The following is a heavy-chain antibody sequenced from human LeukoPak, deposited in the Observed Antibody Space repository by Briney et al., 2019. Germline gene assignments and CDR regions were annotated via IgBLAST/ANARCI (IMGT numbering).Heavy chain of an antibody. J-gene: IGHJ6*03. CDR1: GYTFTGYY. V-gene: IGHV1-2*02. CDR3: ARDPYSSTFYYYYYMDV. D-gene: IGHD2-2*01. Sequence: ASVKVSCKASGYTFTGYYMHWVRQAPGHGLEWMGWINPNSGGTNYAQKFQGRVTMTRDTSISTAYMELSRLRSDDTAVYYCARDPYSSTFYYYYYMDVWGKGTTVTVSS. CDR2: INPNSGGT.